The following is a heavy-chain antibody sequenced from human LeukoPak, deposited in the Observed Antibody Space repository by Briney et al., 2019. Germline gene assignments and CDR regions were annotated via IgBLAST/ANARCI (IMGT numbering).Heavy chain of an antibody. CDR3: ARLPGIAAAAHFDY. Sequence: KTSETLSLTCTVSGGSISSYYWSWIRQPPGKGLEWIGYIYYSGSTNYNPSLKSRVTISVDTSKNQFSLKLSSVTAADTAVYYCARLPGIAAAAHFDYWGQGTLVTVSS. CDR1: GGSISSYY. V-gene: IGHV4-59*08. J-gene: IGHJ4*02. D-gene: IGHD6-13*01. CDR2: IYYSGST.